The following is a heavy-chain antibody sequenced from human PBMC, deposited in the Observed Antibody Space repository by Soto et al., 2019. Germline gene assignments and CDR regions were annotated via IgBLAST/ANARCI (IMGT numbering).Heavy chain of an antibody. CDR1: GYSFTSYW. CDR2: IYPGDSDT. D-gene: IGHD4-4*01. Sequence: PGESLKISCKGSGYSFTSYWIGWVRQMPGKGLEWMGIIYPGDSDTRYSPSFQGQVNISADKSISTAYLQWSRQKASDTDMKYCSFLPLIPLLTTSYYIYYMDVWGKGTTVTAP. J-gene: IGHJ6*03. V-gene: IGHV5-51*01. CDR3: SFLPLIPLLTTSYYIYYMDV.